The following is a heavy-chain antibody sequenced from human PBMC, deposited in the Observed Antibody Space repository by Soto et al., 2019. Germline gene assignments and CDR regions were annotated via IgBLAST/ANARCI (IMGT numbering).Heavy chain of an antibody. Sequence: WASVKVSCKASGYTFTSYGISWVRQAPGQGLEWMGWISAYNGNTSYAQKLQGRVTMTTDTSTSTAYMELRSLRSEDTAVYYCAREGATMIGGTLGDYYYGMDVWGQGTTVIVS. V-gene: IGHV1-18*04. CDR3: AREGATMIGGTLGDYYYGMDV. CDR1: GYTFTSYG. CDR2: ISAYNGNT. D-gene: IGHD3-22*01. J-gene: IGHJ6*02.